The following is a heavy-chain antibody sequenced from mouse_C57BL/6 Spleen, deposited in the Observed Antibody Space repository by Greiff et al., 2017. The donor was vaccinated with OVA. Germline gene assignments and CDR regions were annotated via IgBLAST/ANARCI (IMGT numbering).Heavy chain of an antibody. Sequence: EVQLEESEGGLVQPGSSMKLSCTASGFTFSDYYMAWVRQVPEKGLEWVANINYDGSSTYYLDSLKSRFIISRDNAKNILYLQMSSLKSEDTATYYCARDSYSNYGYFDVWGTGTTVTVSS. V-gene: IGHV5-16*01. CDR2: INYDGSST. J-gene: IGHJ1*03. CDR1: GFTFSDYY. CDR3: ARDSYSNYGYFDV. D-gene: IGHD2-5*01.